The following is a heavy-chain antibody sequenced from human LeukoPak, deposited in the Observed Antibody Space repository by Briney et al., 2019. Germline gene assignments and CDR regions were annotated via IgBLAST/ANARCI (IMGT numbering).Heavy chain of an antibody. CDR1: GYTFTSYG. Sequence: ASVKVSCKASGYTFTSYGISWVRQAPGQGLEWMGWISAYNGNTNYAQKLQGRVTMTTDTSTSTAYMELRSLRSDDTAVYYCAREDGLVVDTAMVLGYWGQGTLVTVSS. CDR3: AREDGLVVDTAMVLGY. CDR2: ISAYNGNT. V-gene: IGHV1-18*04. D-gene: IGHD5-18*01. J-gene: IGHJ4*02.